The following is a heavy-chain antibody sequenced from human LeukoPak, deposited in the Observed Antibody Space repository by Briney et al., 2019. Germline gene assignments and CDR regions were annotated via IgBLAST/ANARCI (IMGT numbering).Heavy chain of an antibody. J-gene: IGHJ6*03. Sequence: SVKVSCKASGGTFSSYAISWVRQAPGQGLEWMGGIIPIFGTANYAQKFQGRVTITADEPTSTAYMELSSLRSEDTAVYYCARAVPHYDSSGYYPYYYYMDVWGKGTTVTVSS. CDR1: GGTFSSYA. CDR3: ARAVPHYDSSGYYPYYYYMDV. V-gene: IGHV1-69*13. CDR2: IIPIFGTA. D-gene: IGHD3-22*01.